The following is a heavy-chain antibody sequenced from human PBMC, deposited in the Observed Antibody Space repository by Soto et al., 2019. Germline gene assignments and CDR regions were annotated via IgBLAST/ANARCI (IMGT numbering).Heavy chain of an antibody. J-gene: IGHJ3*02. Sequence: SVKVSCKASGGTFSSYAISWVRQAPGQGLEWMGGIIPIFGTANYAQKFQGRATITADESTSTAYMELSGLRSEDTAVYYCARDNSREMATIRPCAFDIWGQGTTVTVSS. CDR1: GGTFSSYA. CDR2: IIPIFGTA. CDR3: ARDNSREMATIRPCAFDI. V-gene: IGHV1-69*13. D-gene: IGHD5-12*01.